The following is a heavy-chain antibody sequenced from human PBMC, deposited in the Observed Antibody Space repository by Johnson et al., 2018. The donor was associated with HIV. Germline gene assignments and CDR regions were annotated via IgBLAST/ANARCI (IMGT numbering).Heavy chain of an antibody. CDR1: GFIFSSYA. CDR2: ISSNGGST. J-gene: IGHJ3*02. Sequence: VQLVESGGGLVQPGGSLRLSCAASGFIFSSYAMHWVRQAPGKGLEYVSAISSNGGSTYYANSVKGRFTISRDNSKNTLFLQMNSLRAEDTAVYYCVRRFYDSSAFDIWGQGTLVTVSS. V-gene: IGHV3-64*01. CDR3: VRRFYDSSAFDI. D-gene: IGHD3-22*01.